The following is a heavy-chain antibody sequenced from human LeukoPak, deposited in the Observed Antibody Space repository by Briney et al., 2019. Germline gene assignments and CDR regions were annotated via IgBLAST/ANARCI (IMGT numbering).Heavy chain of an antibody. CDR2: ISAYNGNT. D-gene: IGHD1-1*01. V-gene: IGHV1-18*01. CDR1: GYTFTSYG. Sequence: GASVKVSCKSSGYTFTSYGISWVRQAPGQGLEWMGWISAYNGNTNYAQRLQGRVTMTTDTSTSTAYMELRSLRSDDTAVYYCARGPGTPRENWFDPWGQGTLVTVSS. J-gene: IGHJ5*02. CDR3: ARGPGTPRENWFDP.